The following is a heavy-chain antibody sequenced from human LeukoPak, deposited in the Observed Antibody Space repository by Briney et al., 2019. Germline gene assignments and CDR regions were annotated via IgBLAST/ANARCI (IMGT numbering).Heavy chain of an antibody. CDR3: ARDGSYYHPFDY. CDR1: GYTFTGYY. CDR2: INPNSGST. Sequence: ASVKVSCKASGYTFTGYYMHWVRQAPGQGLEWMGWINPNSGSTNYAQKFQGRVTMTRDTSISTAYMELSRLRSDDTAVYYCARDGSYYHPFDYWGQGTLVTVSS. V-gene: IGHV1-2*02. J-gene: IGHJ4*02. D-gene: IGHD1-26*01.